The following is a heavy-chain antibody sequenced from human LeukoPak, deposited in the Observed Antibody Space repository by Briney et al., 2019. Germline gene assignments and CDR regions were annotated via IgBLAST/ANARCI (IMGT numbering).Heavy chain of an antibody. V-gene: IGHV1-2*02. CDR3: ARDDSSGYYQDAFDI. CDR2: INPNSGGT. CDR1: GYTFTGYY. J-gene: IGHJ3*02. D-gene: IGHD3-22*01. Sequence: ASVKVSCKASGYTFTGYYMHWVRQAPGQGLEWMGWINPNSGGTNYAQKFQGRVTMTRDTSISTAYMELSRLRSDDTAVYYCARDDSSGYYQDAFDIWGQGTMVTVSS.